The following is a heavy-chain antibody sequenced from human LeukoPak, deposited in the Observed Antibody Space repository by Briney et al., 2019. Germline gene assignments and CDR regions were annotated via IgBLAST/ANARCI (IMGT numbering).Heavy chain of an antibody. CDR3: ARESGLVTSEVDFDY. V-gene: IGHV3-11*04. Sequence: GGSLRLSCAASGFTFSDFYMSWIRQAPGKGLEWVSYITSGGGSTYYADSVKGRFTISRDNAKNSLYLQMNSLRAEDTAVYYCARESGLVTSEVDFDYWGQGTLVTVSS. J-gene: IGHJ4*02. D-gene: IGHD2-21*02. CDR1: GFTFSDFY. CDR2: ITSGGGST.